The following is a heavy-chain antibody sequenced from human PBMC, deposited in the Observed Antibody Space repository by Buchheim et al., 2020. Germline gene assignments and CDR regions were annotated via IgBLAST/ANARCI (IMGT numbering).Heavy chain of an antibody. CDR3: ARGRLGYCSGGSCYRFDY. J-gene: IGHJ4*02. Sequence: QVQLQQWGARLLKPSETLSLTCAVYGGSFSGYYWSWIRQPPGKGLEWIGEINHSGSTNYNPSLKSRVTISVDTSKNQFSLKLSSVTAADTAVYYCARGRLGYCSGGSCYRFDYWGQGTL. D-gene: IGHD2-15*01. CDR1: GGSFSGYY. V-gene: IGHV4-34*01. CDR2: INHSGST.